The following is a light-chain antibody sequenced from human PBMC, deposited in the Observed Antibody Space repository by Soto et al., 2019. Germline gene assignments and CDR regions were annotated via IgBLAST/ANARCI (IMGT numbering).Light chain of an antibody. Sequence: IQLTQSPLSLSASVGEKIIITCRASRDVGSDVSWYQQKPGQDPKLVIYAASNLYTGVPSRFSGRRSGTEFTLTISRLQPEDFASYDCLQDYGDSWTFGQGTKVDIK. CDR1: RDVGSD. CDR3: LQDYGDSWT. J-gene: IGKJ1*01. CDR2: AAS. V-gene: IGKV1-6*01.